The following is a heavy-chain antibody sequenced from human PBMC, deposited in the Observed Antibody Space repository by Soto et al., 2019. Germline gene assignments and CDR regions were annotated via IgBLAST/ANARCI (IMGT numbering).Heavy chain of an antibody. J-gene: IGHJ6*02. CDR1: GGTFSSYA. V-gene: IGHV1-69*13. CDR2: IIPIFGTA. D-gene: IGHD5-12*01. Sequence: ASVKVSCQASGGTFSSYAISWVRQAPRQRLEWMGGIIPIFGTANYAQKFHGRVKITADESTSTAYMELSSQRSEDTAVYYCARGAGDSGYERNYYYDYGMDVWGQGTTDTLPS. CDR3: ARGAGDSGYERNYYYDYGMDV.